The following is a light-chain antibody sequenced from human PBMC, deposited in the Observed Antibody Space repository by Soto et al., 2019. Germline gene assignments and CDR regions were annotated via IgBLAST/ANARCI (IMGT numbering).Light chain of an antibody. Sequence: QSVLTQPASVSGSPGQSITISCTGTSSDVGSYSLVSWYQQHPGKAPKLMIYGVSKRPSGVSNRFSASKSGNTASLTISGLQAEDEADYYCCSYAGSTTLYVFGSGTKLTVL. CDR2: GVS. J-gene: IGLJ1*01. V-gene: IGLV2-23*02. CDR1: SSDVGSYSL. CDR3: CSYAGSTTLYV.